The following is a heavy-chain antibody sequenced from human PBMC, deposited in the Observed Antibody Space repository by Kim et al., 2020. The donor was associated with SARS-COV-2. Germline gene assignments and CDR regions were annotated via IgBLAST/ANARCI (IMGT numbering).Heavy chain of an antibody. J-gene: IGHJ4*02. D-gene: IGHD1-1*01. CDR2: INASDGNT. CDR1: GYTFTTYA. CDR3: ARGGARNHLSIDY. V-gene: IGHV1-46*01. Sequence: ASVKVSCKASGYTFTTYAMHWVRQAPGQGLEWMGIINASDGNTNYAQKFQGRVTITRDTSASTVYMDLISLRSEDTAVYYCARGGARNHLSIDYWGQGTL.